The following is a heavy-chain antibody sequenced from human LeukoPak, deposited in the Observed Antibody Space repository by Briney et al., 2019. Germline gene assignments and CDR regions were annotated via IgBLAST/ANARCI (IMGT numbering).Heavy chain of an antibody. CDR1: GFTFSSYS. CDR2: ISSSNNYI. V-gene: IGHV3-21*01. D-gene: IGHD1-14*01. J-gene: IGHJ4*02. Sequence: PGGSLRLSCAASGFTFSSYSMNWVRQAPGKGLEWVSSISSSNNYIYYADSVNGRFTISRDNAKNSLSLQMNSLRAEDTAVYYCARESLYSENVDYWGQGTLVTVSS. CDR3: ARESLYSENVDY.